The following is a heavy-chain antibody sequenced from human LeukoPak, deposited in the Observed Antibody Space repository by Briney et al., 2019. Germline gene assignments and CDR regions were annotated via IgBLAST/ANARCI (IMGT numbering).Heavy chain of an antibody. CDR3: ARDRGTNGVAGYYFDY. CDR1: GGTFSSYA. Sequence: ASVKVSCKASGGTFSSYAISWVRQAPGQGLEWMGGIIPIFGTANYAQKFQGRVTITTDESTSTAYMELSSLRSDDTAVYYCARDRGTNGVAGYYFDYWGQGTLVTVSS. V-gene: IGHV1-69*05. D-gene: IGHD2-8*01. CDR2: IIPIFGTA. J-gene: IGHJ4*02.